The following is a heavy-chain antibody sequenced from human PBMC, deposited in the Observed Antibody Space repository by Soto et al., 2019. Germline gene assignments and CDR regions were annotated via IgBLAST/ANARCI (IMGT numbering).Heavy chain of an antibody. D-gene: IGHD3-3*01. CDR1: GFSFSNYC. CDR3: VRDITRPRTYGVRTVIFDF. CDR2: IKQDGSQQ. Sequence: GGSLRLSCAASGFSFSNYCMTWVRQAPGKGLEWVANIKQDGSQQYYGDSVRGRFTISRDNSQDSLYLQMNTLRDDDTAVYYCVRDITRPRTYGVRTVIFDFWGQGTLVTVSS. V-gene: IGHV3-7*01. J-gene: IGHJ4*02.